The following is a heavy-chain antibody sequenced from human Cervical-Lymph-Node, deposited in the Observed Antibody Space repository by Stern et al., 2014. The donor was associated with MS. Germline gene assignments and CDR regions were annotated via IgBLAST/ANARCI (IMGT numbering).Heavy chain of an antibody. CDR2: IYYSGST. J-gene: IGHJ4*02. CDR3: ARVSYDFWSGYYAFDY. D-gene: IGHD3-3*01. CDR1: GGSISSGGYY. V-gene: IGHV4-31*03. Sequence: QVQLQESGPGLVKPSQTPSLTCTVSGGSISSGGYYWSWIRQHPGKGLEWIGYIYYSGSTYYNPSLKSRVTISVDTSKNQFSLKLSSVTAADTAVYYCARVSYDFWSGYYAFDYWGQGTLVTVSS.